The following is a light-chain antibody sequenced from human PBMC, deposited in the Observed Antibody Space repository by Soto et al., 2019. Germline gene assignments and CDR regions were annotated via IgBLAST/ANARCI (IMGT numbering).Light chain of an antibody. J-gene: IGKJ2*01. V-gene: IGKV3-20*01. CDR3: QQYGSSPRT. Sequence: EIVLTQSPGTLSLSPGERATLSCRASQSVSSSDLAWYQQKPGQAPRLLIYGASSRATGIPDRFSGSGSGTDFTLTISRLEPDDFAVYYCQQYGSSPRTFGQGTKLEIK. CDR1: QSVSSSD. CDR2: GAS.